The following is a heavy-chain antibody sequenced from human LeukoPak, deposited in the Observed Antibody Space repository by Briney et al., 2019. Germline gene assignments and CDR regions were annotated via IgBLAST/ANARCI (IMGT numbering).Heavy chain of an antibody. CDR1: GFTFSSYT. D-gene: IGHD6-19*01. Sequence: GGSLRLSCAASGFTFSSYTMNWVRQAPGKGLEWVSSISSSSSYIFYADSVKGRFTISRDNAKNSLYLQMNSLRAEDTAVYYCAKGYQWLGFDYWGQGTLVTVSS. CDR2: ISSSSSYI. CDR3: AKGYQWLGFDY. J-gene: IGHJ4*02. V-gene: IGHV3-21*06.